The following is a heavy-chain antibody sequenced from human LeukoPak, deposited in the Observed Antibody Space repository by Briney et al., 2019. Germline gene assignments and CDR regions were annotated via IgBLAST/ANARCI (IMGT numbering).Heavy chain of an antibody. CDR2: IYYSGST. Sequence: PSEPLSLTCTVSGGSISSYYWSWIRQPPGKGLEWIEYIYYSGSTNYNPSLKSRVTISVDTSKNQFSLKLTSVTAADAAVYYCARHVQDTTMVTPLYYFDYWGQGTLVTVSS. V-gene: IGHV4-59*08. D-gene: IGHD5-18*01. CDR3: ARHVQDTTMVTPLYYFDY. J-gene: IGHJ4*02. CDR1: GGSISSYY.